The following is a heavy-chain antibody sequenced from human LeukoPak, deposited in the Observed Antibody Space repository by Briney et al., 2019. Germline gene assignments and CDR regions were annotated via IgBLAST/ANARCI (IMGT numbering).Heavy chain of an antibody. V-gene: IGHV1-46*01. Sequence: ASVKVSCKASGYTFTSYYMHWVRQAPGQGLEWMGIINPSGGSTSYAQKFQGRVTMTRDTSISTAYMELSRLTPDDTAVYYCARWSGSSFDLWGQGTLVTVSS. CDR2: INPSGGST. J-gene: IGHJ5*02. CDR3: ARWSGSSFDL. D-gene: IGHD3-3*01. CDR1: GYTFTSYY.